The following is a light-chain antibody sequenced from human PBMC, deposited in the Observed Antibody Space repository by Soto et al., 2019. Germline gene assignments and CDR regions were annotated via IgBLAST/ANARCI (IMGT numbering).Light chain of an antibody. CDR3: QQSYSTRWT. V-gene: IGKV1-39*01. Sequence: DIQMTQSPSSLSASVGDRVTISCQASQDISNYVNWYQQKPGKAPKLLIYAASSLQSGVPSRFSGSGSGTDFTLTISSLQPEDFATYYCQQSYSTRWTFGQGTKVDIK. CDR2: AAS. J-gene: IGKJ1*01. CDR1: QDISNY.